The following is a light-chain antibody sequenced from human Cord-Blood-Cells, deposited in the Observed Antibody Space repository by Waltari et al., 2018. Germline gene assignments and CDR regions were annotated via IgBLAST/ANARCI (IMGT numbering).Light chain of an antibody. V-gene: IGKV1-33*01. CDR1: RDIRNY. J-gene: IGKJ4*01. CDR3: QQYDNLLT. Sequence: DLQMTQSASSLSASLGHRVTITCQASRDIRNYLNWYQQKPGKAPTHLTYEAPNLETGGPSRCSGSGSGTDFTFTISSLQPEDIATYYCQQYDNLLTFGGGTKVENK. CDR2: EAP.